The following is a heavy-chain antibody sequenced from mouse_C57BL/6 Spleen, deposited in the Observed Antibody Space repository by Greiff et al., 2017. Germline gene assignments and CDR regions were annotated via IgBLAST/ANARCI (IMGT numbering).Heavy chain of an antibody. CDR2: IDPEDGET. Sequence: EVHLVESGAELVKPGASVKLSCTASGFNIKDYYMHWVKQRTEQGLEWIGRIDPEDGETKYAPKFQGKATITADTSSNTAYLQLSSLTSGDTAVYYCARGITTVVAYYFDYWGQGTTLTVSS. CDR3: ARGITTVVAYYFDY. J-gene: IGHJ2*01. CDR1: GFNIKDYY. V-gene: IGHV14-2*01. D-gene: IGHD1-1*01.